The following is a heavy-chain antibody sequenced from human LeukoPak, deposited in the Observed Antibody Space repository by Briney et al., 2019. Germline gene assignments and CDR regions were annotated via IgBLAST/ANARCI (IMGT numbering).Heavy chain of an antibody. Sequence: GGSLRLSCAASGFTFSSYAMNWVRQAPGRVLEWLSSISTGTSHTYYVDSVKGRFTISRDNAKNSLYLQMNSLRAEDTAVYYCAREGTVTTGYGMDVWGQGTTVTVSS. CDR3: AREGTVTTGYGMDV. D-gene: IGHD4-17*01. CDR1: GFTFSSYA. V-gene: IGHV3-21*01. J-gene: IGHJ6*02. CDR2: ISTGTSHT.